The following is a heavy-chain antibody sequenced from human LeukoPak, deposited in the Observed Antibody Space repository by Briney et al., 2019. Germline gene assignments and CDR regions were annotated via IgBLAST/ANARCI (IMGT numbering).Heavy chain of an antibody. D-gene: IGHD1-26*01. CDR3: ARLHPSQSGFSDY. CDR1: GGSISSYY. J-gene: IGHJ4*02. Sequence: SETLSLTCTVSGGSISSYYWSWIRQPPGKGLEWIGYIYYSGNTKYNPSLKSRITISVDTSKNQVSLKLTSVTAADTAMYYCARLHPSQSGFSDYWGQGTLVTVSS. CDR2: IYYSGNT. V-gene: IGHV4-59*08.